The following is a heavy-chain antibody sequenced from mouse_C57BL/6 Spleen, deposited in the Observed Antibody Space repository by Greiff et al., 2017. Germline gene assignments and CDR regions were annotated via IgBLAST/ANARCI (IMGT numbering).Heavy chain of an antibody. CDR2: INPNNGGT. V-gene: IGHV1-18*01. CDR3: ARGRAYYYGSSYVDYFDY. J-gene: IGHJ2*01. CDR1: GYTFTDYN. D-gene: IGHD1-1*01. Sequence: EVKLVESGPELVKPGASVKIPCKASGYTFTDYNMDWVKQSHGKSLEWIGDINPNNGGTIYNQKFKGKATLTVDKSSSTAYMELRSLTSEDTAVYYCARGRAYYYGSSYVDYFDYWGQGTTLTVSS.